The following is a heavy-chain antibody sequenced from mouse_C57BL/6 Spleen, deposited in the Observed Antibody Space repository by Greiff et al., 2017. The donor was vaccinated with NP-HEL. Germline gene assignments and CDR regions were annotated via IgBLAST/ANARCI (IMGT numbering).Heavy chain of an antibody. CDR3: ARCITTVVATTHFDY. J-gene: IGHJ2*01. CDR1: GYTFTSYW. D-gene: IGHD1-1*01. Sequence: QVQLQQPGAELVKPGASVKLSCKASGYTFTSYWMHWVKQRPGQGLEWIGMIHPNSGSTNYKEKFKSKATLTVDKSSSTAYMQLSSLTSEDSAVYYCARCITTVVATTHFDYWGQGTTLTVSS. V-gene: IGHV1-64*01. CDR2: IHPNSGST.